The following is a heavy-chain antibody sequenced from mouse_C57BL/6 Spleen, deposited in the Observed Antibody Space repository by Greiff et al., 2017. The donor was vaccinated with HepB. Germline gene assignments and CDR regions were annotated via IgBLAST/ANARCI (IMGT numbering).Heavy chain of an antibody. CDR3: ARADGPGWWFDV. J-gene: IGHJ1*03. D-gene: IGHD2-3*01. CDR1: GFTFSDYG. Sequence: EVKVVESGGGLVQPGGSLKLSCAASGFTFSDYGMAWVRQAPRKGPEWVAFISNLAYSIYYADTVTGRFTISRENAKNTLYLEMSSLRSEDTAMYYCARADGPGWWFDVWGTGTTVTVSS. V-gene: IGHV5-15*01. CDR2: ISNLAYSI.